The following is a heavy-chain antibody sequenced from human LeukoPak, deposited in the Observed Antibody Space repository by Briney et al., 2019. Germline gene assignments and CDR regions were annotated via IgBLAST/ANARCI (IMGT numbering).Heavy chain of an antibody. CDR3: AREVYYYDSSGFYYSGGFGY. CDR2: IKQDGSEK. D-gene: IGHD3-22*01. Sequence: GGSLRLSCEGSGFTVSRYWMSWVRQAPGKGLEWVANIKQDGSEKYYVDSVKGRFTISRDNAKNSLSLQMNSLRAEDTAVYYCAREVYYYDSSGFYYSGGFGYWGQGTLLTVSS. V-gene: IGHV3-7*01. CDR1: GFTVSRYW. J-gene: IGHJ4*02.